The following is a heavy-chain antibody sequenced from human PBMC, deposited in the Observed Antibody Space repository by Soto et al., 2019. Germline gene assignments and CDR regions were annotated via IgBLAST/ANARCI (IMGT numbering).Heavy chain of an antibody. CDR3: ARGLSDQEYYYFDY. CDR2: IWYDGSNK. Sequence: GGSLRLSCAASGFTFSSYGMHWVRQAPGKGLEWVAVIWYDGSNKYYADSVKGRFTISRDNSKNTLYLQMNSLRAEDTAVYYCARGLSDQEYYYFDYWGQGTLVTVSS. CDR1: GFTFSSYG. V-gene: IGHV3-33*01. J-gene: IGHJ4*02. D-gene: IGHD2-2*01.